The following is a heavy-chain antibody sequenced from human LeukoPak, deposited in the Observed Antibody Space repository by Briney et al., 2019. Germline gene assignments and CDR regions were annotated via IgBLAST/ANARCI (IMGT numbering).Heavy chain of an antibody. D-gene: IGHD6-19*01. CDR3: ARVFGSGWLQDAFDI. CDR1: GGSISSYY. V-gene: IGHV4-59*01. CDR2: IYYSGST. J-gene: IGHJ3*02. Sequence: SETLSLTCTVSGGSISSYYWSWIRQPPGKGLEWIGYIYYSGSTNYNPSLKSRVTISVETSKNQFSLKLSSVTAADTAVYYCARVFGSGWLQDAFDIWGQGTMVTVSS.